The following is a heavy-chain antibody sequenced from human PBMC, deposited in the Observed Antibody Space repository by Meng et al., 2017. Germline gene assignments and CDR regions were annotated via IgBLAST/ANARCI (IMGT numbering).Heavy chain of an antibody. Sequence: QVRPVRLGSEGKKRGSAVKVPCKGSGGTFSGYAFSWVRQAPGQGLEWMGGIIPIFGTANYAQKFQGRVTITADESTSTAYMELSSLRSEDTAVYYCASNDGTGDRTGGDYWGQGTLVTVSS. CDR2: IIPIFGTA. D-gene: IGHD7-27*01. J-gene: IGHJ4*02. V-gene: IGHV1-69*01. CDR1: GGTFSGYA. CDR3: ASNDGTGDRTGGDY.